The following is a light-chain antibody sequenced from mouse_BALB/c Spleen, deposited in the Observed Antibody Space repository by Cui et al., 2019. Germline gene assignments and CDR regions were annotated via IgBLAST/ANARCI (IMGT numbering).Light chain of an antibody. CDR2: AAT. CDR1: ENIYSN. Sequence: DIQMTQHPASLSVSVGETVTITCRASENIYSNLAWYQQKQGKSPQLLVYAATNLADGVPSRFSGSGSGTQYSLKINSLQSEDFGSYYCQHFWGTPWTFGGGTKLEIK. V-gene: IGKV12-46*01. J-gene: IGKJ1*01. CDR3: QHFWGTPWT.